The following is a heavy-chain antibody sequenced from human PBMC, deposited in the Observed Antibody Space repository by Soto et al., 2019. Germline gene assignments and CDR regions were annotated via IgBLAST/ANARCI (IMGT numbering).Heavy chain of an antibody. J-gene: IGHJ6*02. CDR1: GGTFSSYA. CDR2: IIPIFGTA. V-gene: IGHV1-69*13. Sequence: SVKVSCKASGGTFSSYAISWVRQAPGQGLEWMGGIIPIFGTANYAQKFRGRVTITADESTSTAYMELSSLRSEDTAVYYCARGSMYYYGSGSFPYYYYGMDVWGQGTTVTVSS. D-gene: IGHD3-10*01. CDR3: ARGSMYYYGSGSFPYYYYGMDV.